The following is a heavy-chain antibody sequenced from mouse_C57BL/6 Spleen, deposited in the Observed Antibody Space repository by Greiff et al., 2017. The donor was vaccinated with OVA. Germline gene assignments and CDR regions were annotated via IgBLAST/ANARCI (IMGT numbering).Heavy chain of an antibody. CDR3: ARLGWVDY. Sequence: QVQLQQSGAELPRPCASVKMSCKASCYTFTSYTMHWVKQRPGQGLEWIGYINPSSGYTKYNQKFKDKATLTADKSSSTAYMQLSSLTSEDSAVYYCARLGWVDYWGQGTTLTVSS. CDR2: INPSSGYT. CDR1: CYTFTSYT. V-gene: IGHV1-4*01. J-gene: IGHJ2*01. D-gene: IGHD1-1*02.